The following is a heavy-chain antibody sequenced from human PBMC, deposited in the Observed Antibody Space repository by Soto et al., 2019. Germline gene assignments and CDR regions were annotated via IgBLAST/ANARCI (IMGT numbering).Heavy chain of an antibody. J-gene: IGHJ4*02. D-gene: IGHD3-9*01. Sequence: LRLSCAASGFTFSNAWMSWVRQAPGKGLEWVGRIKSKTDGGTTDYASPVKGRFTISRDDSKNTLYLQMNSLRAEDTAVYYCAKAQMYYDILTGPDYWGQGTLVTVSS. CDR3: AKAQMYYDILTGPDY. CDR2: IKSKTDGGTT. CDR1: GFTFSNAW. V-gene: IGHV3-15*01.